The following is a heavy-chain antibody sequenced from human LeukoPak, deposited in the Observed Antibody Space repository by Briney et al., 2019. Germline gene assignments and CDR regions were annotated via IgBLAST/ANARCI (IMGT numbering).Heavy chain of an antibody. CDR3: ARASSGWYSDFDY. D-gene: IGHD6-19*01. Sequence: ASVKVSCKASGYTFTSYYMYWVRQAPGQGLEWMGIINPNRGSTSYAQKFQGRVTMTRDMSTSTVYMELSSLRSEDTAVYYCARASSGWYSDFDYWGQGTLVTVSS. J-gene: IGHJ4*02. V-gene: IGHV1-46*01. CDR2: INPNRGST. CDR1: GYTFTSYY.